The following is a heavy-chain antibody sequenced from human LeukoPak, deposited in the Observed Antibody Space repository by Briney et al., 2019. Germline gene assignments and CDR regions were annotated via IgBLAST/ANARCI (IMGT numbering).Heavy chain of an antibody. D-gene: IGHD5-18*01. J-gene: IGHJ3*02. CDR2: IYWDDDK. CDR1: GLSLTTAGVG. V-gene: IGHV2-5*02. Sequence: SGPTLLKPTQTLTLTCTFSGLSLTTAGVGVGWIRQPPGKALEWLAVIYWDDDKHYSPSLQNRLTITKDTSKNHVVLSLTNMDPVDAGTYYCAHRMIRGYTLGLGVVGAFDIWGQGTMVTVSS. CDR3: AHRMIRGYTLGLGVVGAFDI.